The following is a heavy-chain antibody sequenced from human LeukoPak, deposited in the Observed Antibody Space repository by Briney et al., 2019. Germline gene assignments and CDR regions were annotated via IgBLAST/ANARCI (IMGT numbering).Heavy chain of an antibody. CDR2: IYYSGST. D-gene: IGHD3-3*01. CDR1: GGSISSYY. Sequence: SETLSPTCTVSGGSISSYYWSWIRQPPGKGLEWIGYIYYSGSTNYNPSLKSRVTISVDTSKNQFSLKLSSVTAADTAVYYCARHEPGSYDFWSGYYVDLFDPWGQGTLVTVSS. J-gene: IGHJ5*02. V-gene: IGHV4-59*08. CDR3: ARHEPGSYDFWSGYYVDLFDP.